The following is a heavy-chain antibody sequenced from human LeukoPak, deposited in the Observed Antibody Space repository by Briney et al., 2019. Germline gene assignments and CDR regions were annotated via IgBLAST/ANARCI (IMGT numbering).Heavy chain of an antibody. Sequence: RTGGSLRLSCAASGFTFSSYAMSWARQAPGKGLEWVSAISGSGGSTYYADSVKGRFTISRDNSKNTLYLQMNSLRAEDTAVYYCAKDPLAVAGPFDYWGQGTLVTVSS. CDR3: AKDPLAVAGPFDY. J-gene: IGHJ4*02. D-gene: IGHD6-19*01. CDR1: GFTFSSYA. V-gene: IGHV3-23*01. CDR2: ISGSGGST.